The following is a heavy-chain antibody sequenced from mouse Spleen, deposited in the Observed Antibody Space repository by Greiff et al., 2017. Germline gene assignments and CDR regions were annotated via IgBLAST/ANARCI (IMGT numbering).Heavy chain of an antibody. CDR2: ISSGGSYT. Sequence: EVMLVESGRDLVKPGGSLKLSCAASGFTFSSYGMSWVRQTPDKRLEWVATISSGGSYTYYPDSVKGRFTISRDNAKNTLYLQMSSLKSEDTAMYYCARQRITTVVAPLDYWGQGTTLTVSS. J-gene: IGHJ2*01. D-gene: IGHD1-1*01. V-gene: IGHV5-6*01. CDR3: ARQRITTVVAPLDY. CDR1: GFTFSSYG.